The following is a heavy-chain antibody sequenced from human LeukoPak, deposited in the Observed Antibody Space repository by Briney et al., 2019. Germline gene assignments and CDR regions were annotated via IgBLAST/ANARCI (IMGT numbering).Heavy chain of an antibody. Sequence: PGGSLRLSCAASGFTFSSYAMSWVRQAPGKGLEWVSAISGSAGSTYYADSVQGRFTISSDNSQNTLCLQMNSLRAEDTAVYYCAKDYYDSSSTYYFDYWGQGTLVTVSS. CDR1: GFTFSSYA. J-gene: IGHJ4*02. V-gene: IGHV3-23*01. CDR3: AKDYYDSSSTYYFDY. D-gene: IGHD3-22*01. CDR2: ISGSAGST.